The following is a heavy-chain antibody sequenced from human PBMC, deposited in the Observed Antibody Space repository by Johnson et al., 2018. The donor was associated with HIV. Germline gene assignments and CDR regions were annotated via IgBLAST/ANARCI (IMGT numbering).Heavy chain of an antibody. CDR3: RVVTGAFDI. V-gene: IGHV3-20*04. J-gene: IGHJ3*02. CDR2: IDWTGANE. CDR1: GFMFDDYA. Sequence: VQLVESGGGVERPGESLRLSCVGSGFMFDDYAMSWVRQVPGKGLEWVSGIDWTGANEGYADSVKGRVTISRDNAKNSLYLQMNSLRAEDTAVYYCRVVTGAFDIWGQGTMVTVSS. D-gene: IGHD4-23*01.